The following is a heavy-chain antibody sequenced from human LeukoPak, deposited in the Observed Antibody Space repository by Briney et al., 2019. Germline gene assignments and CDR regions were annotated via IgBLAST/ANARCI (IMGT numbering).Heavy chain of an antibody. CDR1: GYSISSGYY. CDR3: ARGLRVGATIFDY. D-gene: IGHD1-26*01. V-gene: IGHV4-38-2*02. Sequence: SETLSLTCTVSGYSISSGYYWGWIRQPPGKGLEWIGSIYHSGSTYYNPSLKNRVTISVDTSKNQFSLKLSSVTAADTAVYYCARGLRVGATIFDYWGQGTLVTVSS. J-gene: IGHJ4*02. CDR2: IYHSGST.